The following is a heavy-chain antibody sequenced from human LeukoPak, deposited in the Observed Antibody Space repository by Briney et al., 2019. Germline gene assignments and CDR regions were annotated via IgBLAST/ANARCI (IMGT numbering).Heavy chain of an antibody. CDR2: IDYSGST. D-gene: IGHD2-15*01. Sequence: PSETLCLTCTVSDGSINSTSSYWGWVRQPPGKGLEWSGSIDYSGSTSYNPSLKDRVTISVDTSNNKVSLRLRSVTAAAAAVYYCARHVFRWLLNWFDPWDQGTLVTVSS. V-gene: IGHV4-39*01. CDR3: ARHVFRWLLNWFDP. J-gene: IGHJ5*02. CDR1: DGSINSTSSY.